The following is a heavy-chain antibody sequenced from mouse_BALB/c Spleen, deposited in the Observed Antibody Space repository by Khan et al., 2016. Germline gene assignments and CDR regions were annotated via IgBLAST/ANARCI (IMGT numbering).Heavy chain of an antibody. V-gene: IGHV3-2*02. D-gene: IGHD4-1*02. CDR2: ISCSGST. Sequence: EVQLQESGPGLVKPSQSLSLTCTVTGYSITSDYAWNWIRQFPGNKLEWMGYISCSGSTSYNPSLKSRISITRDTSKNQFFLQLNSVTTEDTATYYWASSSTGGRWVAYWGQGALVTVSA. CDR3: ASSSTGGRWVAY. CDR1: GYSITSDYA. J-gene: IGHJ3*01.